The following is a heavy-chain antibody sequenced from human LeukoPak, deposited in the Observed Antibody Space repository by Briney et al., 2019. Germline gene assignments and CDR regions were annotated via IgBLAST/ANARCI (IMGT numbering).Heavy chain of an antibody. CDR2: IIPIFGTA. Sequence: GASVKVSCKASGGTFSSYAISWVRQAPGQGLEWMGGIIPIFGTANYAQKFQGRVTITADESTSTAYMELSSLRSDDTAVYYCARDSGDGYNVRPWEWGQGTLVTVSS. D-gene: IGHD5-24*01. CDR1: GGTFSSYA. CDR3: ARDSGDGYNVRPWE. V-gene: IGHV1-69*13. J-gene: IGHJ4*02.